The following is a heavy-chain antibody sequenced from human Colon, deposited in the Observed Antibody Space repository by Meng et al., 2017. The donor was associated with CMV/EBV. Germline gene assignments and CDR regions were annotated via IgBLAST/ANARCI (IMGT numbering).Heavy chain of an antibody. V-gene: IGHV3-23*01. D-gene: IGHD3-3*01. CDR1: GFTFSSYE. J-gene: IGHJ4*02. CDR3: VRNYDFWNGNYFDY. Sequence: GGSLRLSCAVSGFTFSSYEMNWVRQAPGKGLEWVSSISASGSKTYYADSVKGRFTISRDNPRDTLYLQMNHLRAEDTAIYYCVRNYDFWNGNYFDYWGQGTLVTVSS. CDR2: ISASGSKT.